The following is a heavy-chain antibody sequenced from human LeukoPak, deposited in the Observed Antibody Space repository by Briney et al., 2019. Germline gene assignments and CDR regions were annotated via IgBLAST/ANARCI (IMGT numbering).Heavy chain of an antibody. CDR1: GYTFTSYG. J-gene: IGHJ5*02. CDR2: ISAYNGNT. CDR3: TRAERDSSSWYQRTIGFDP. Sequence: ASVKVSCKASGYTFTSYGISWVRQAPGQGLEWMGWISAYNGNTHYAQKLQGRVTMTTNTSTSTAYMELRSLRSDDTAVYYCTRAERDSSSWYQRTIGFDPWGQGTLVTVSS. V-gene: IGHV1-18*01. D-gene: IGHD6-13*01.